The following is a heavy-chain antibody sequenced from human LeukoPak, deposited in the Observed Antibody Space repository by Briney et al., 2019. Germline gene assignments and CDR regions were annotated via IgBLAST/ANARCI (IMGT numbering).Heavy chain of an antibody. D-gene: IGHD3-3*01. CDR1: GGSISSGGYY. CDR2: IYYSGST. CDR3: ARVSRITIFGVVPYFDY. Sequence: PSETLSLTCTVSGGSISSGGYYWSWIRQHPGKGLEWIGYIYYSGSTYYNPSLKSRVTISVDTSKNQFSLKLSSVTAADTAVYYCARVSRITIFGVVPYFDYWGQGTLVTVSS. V-gene: IGHV4-31*03. J-gene: IGHJ4*02.